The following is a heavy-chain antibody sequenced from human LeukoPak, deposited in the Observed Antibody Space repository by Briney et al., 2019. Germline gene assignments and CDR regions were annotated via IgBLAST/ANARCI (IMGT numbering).Heavy chain of an antibody. V-gene: IGHV3-7*03. Sequence: GGSLRLSCAASGFTFSSHWMTWVRQAPGKGLEWVANIKEDGTRKNYMDSVKGRFTISRDNAKNSLYLQMSGLRAEDTALYYCATPLDYYDSRGHHQGGDWGQGTLVTVSS. CDR1: GFTFSSHW. CDR3: ATPLDYYDSRGHHQGGD. D-gene: IGHD3-22*01. J-gene: IGHJ4*02. CDR2: IKEDGTRK.